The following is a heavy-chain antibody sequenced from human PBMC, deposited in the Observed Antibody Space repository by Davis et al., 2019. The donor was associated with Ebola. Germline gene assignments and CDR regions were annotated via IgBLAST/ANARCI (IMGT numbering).Heavy chain of an antibody. Sequence: LRLSCAASGFTVSSNYMSWVRQAPGKGLEWIGYIYYSGSTYYNPSLKSRVTISVDTSKNQFSLKLSSVTAADTAVYYCARDLRYYYYGMDVWGQGTTVTVS. CDR2: IYYSGST. D-gene: IGHD3-10*01. CDR3: ARDLRYYYYGMDV. V-gene: IGHV4-31*02. J-gene: IGHJ6*02. CDR1: GFTVSSNY.